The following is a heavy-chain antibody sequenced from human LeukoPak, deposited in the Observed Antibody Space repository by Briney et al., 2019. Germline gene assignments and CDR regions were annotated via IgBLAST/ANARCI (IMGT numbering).Heavy chain of an antibody. D-gene: IGHD2-21*02. Sequence: GGSLRLSCAASGFTFSSYSMNWVRQAPGKGLEWVSSISSSSSYIYYADSVKGRFTISRDNAKNSLYLQMNSLRAEDTAVYYCARDYCGGDCYPDYWGQGTLVTVSS. V-gene: IGHV3-21*01. CDR2: ISSSSSYI. CDR1: GFTFSSYS. CDR3: ARDYCGGDCYPDY. J-gene: IGHJ4*02.